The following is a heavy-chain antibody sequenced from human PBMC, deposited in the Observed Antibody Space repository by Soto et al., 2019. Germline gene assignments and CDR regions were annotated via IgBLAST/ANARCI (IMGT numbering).Heavy chain of an antibody. CDR2: ISGSGGSI. Sequence: EVQLLESGGGLVQPGGSLRLSCAASGFTFNNYAMSWVRQAPGKGLEWVSAISGSGGSIYYADPVKGRFSISRDNSKNTLHLQMNSLRAEDTAVYYCAKGSRWYPNFDPWGQGTLVTVSS. D-gene: IGHD2-15*01. CDR1: GFTFNNYA. CDR3: AKGSRWYPNFDP. V-gene: IGHV3-23*01. J-gene: IGHJ5*02.